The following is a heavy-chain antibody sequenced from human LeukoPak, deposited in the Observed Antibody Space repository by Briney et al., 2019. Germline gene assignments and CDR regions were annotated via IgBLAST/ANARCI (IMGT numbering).Heavy chain of an antibody. J-gene: IGHJ4*02. Sequence: ASVKVSCKASGGTFSSYAISWVRQAPGQGLEWMGGIIPIFGTANYAQKFQGRVTMTTDTSTSTAYMELRSLRSDDTAVYYCASSTIFGVVIPDFDYWGQGTLVTVSS. CDR2: IIPIFGTA. D-gene: IGHD3-3*01. V-gene: IGHV1-69*05. CDR3: ASSTIFGVVIPDFDY. CDR1: GGTFSSYA.